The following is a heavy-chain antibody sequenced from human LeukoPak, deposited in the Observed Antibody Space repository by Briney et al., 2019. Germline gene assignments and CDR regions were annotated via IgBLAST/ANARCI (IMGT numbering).Heavy chain of an antibody. CDR1: GFTFSTYW. CDR2: IKQDGSEK. J-gene: IGHJ4*02. Sequence: GGSLRLSCAASGFTFSTYWMTWVRQAPGKGLEWVANIKQDGSEKNYVDSVKGRFTISRDSSKSTLYLQMNSLRAEDTAVYFCAKGGPQFFDYWGQGSLVTVSS. CDR3: AKGGPQFFDY. V-gene: IGHV3-7*03. D-gene: IGHD5-24*01.